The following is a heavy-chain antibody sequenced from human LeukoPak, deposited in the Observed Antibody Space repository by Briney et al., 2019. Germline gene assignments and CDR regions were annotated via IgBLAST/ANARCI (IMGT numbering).Heavy chain of an antibody. D-gene: IGHD4-17*01. CDR3: AKDPGDYGDYADIV. V-gene: IGHV3-23*01. CDR2: ISGSGGST. Sequence: SGGSLRLSCAASGFTFSSYAMSWVRQAPGKGLEWVSAISGSGGSTYYADSVKGRFTISRDNSKNTLYLQMNSLRAEDTAVYYCAKDPGDYGDYADIVWGQGTLVTVSS. J-gene: IGHJ4*02. CDR1: GFTFSSYA.